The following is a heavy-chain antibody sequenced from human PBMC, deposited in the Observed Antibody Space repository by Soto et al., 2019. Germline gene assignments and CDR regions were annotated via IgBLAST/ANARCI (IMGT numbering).Heavy chain of an antibody. V-gene: IGHV4-4*02. D-gene: IGHD6-13*01. J-gene: IGHJ5*02. CDR3: AGEAIAAAGTSGDDWFDP. CDR1: GGSISSSNW. CDR2: IYHSGST. Sequence: QVQLQESGPGLVKPSGTLSLTCAVSGGSISSSNWWSWVRQPPGKGLEWIGEIYHSGSTNYNPSLKSRVTISVDKSKNQFSLKLSSVTAADTAVYYCAGEAIAAAGTSGDDWFDPWGQGTLVNVSS.